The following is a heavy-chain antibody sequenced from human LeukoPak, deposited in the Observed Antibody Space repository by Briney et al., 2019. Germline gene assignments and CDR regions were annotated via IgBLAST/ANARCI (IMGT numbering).Heavy chain of an antibody. CDR3: ATAGQQLVFGS. Sequence: SETLSLTCTVSRGSISGYYWSWIRQPPGKGLEWIGYVSDSGSTNYNTSLRSRVTISRDTSTNQFSLKLSSVTTADTAVYYSATAGQQLVFGSWGQGTLVTVSS. V-gene: IGHV4-59*01. CDR2: VSDSGST. CDR1: RGSISGYY. J-gene: IGHJ5*01. D-gene: IGHD6-13*01.